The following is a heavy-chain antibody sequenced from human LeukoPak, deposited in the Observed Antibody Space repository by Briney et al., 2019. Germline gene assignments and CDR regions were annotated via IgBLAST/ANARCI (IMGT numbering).Heavy chain of an antibody. J-gene: IGHJ4*02. D-gene: IGHD5-24*01. CDR1: GGSFSGYY. CDR2: INHSGST. CDR3: ARGDGRDGYKGRLEY. V-gene: IGHV4-34*01. Sequence: SETLSLTCAVYGGSFSGYYWSWIRQPPGKWLEWIGEINHSGSTNCNPSLKSRVTISVDTSKNQISLKLSSVTAADTAVYYCARGDGRDGYKGRLEYWGQGNLVTVSS.